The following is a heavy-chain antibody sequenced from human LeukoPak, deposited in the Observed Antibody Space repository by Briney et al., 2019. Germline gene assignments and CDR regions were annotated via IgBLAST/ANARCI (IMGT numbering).Heavy chain of an antibody. CDR1: GYTFTGYY. CDR2: INPNSGGT. CDR3: ARASGGSYQN. V-gene: IGHV1-2*02. D-gene: IGHD1-26*01. Sequence: ASVKVSCKASGYTFTGYYKHWVRQAPGQGLEWMGWINPNSGGTNYAQKFQGRVTMTRDTSISTAYMELSRLRSDDTAVYYCARASGGSYQNWGQGTLVTVSS. J-gene: IGHJ4*02.